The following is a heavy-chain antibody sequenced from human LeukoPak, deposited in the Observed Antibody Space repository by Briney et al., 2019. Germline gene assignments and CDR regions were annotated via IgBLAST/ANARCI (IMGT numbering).Heavy chain of an antibody. D-gene: IGHD3-3*01. CDR2: INWNGGST. V-gene: IGHV3-20*04. CDR3: ARGEARYYDFWSGYYNWFDP. Sequence: GGSLRLSCAASGFTFSDYYMTWIRQAPGKGLEWVSGINWNGGSTGYADSVKGRFTISRDNAKNSLYLQMNSLRAEDTALYYCARGEARYYDFWSGYYNWFDPWGQGTLVTVSS. CDR1: GFTFSDYY. J-gene: IGHJ5*02.